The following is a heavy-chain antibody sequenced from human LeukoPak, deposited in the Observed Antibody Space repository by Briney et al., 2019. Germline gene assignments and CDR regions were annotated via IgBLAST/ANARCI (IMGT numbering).Heavy chain of an antibody. V-gene: IGHV4-34*01. CDR2: INHSGST. J-gene: IGHJ5*02. CDR3: ARGWWGPNWFDP. D-gene: IGHD2-21*02. CDR1: GGSFSGYY. Sequence: SETLSLTCAVYGGSFSGYYWGWIRQPPGKGLEWIGEINHSGSTNYNPSLKSRVTISVDTSKNQFSLKLSSVTAADTAVYYCARGWWGPNWFDPWGQGTLVTVSS.